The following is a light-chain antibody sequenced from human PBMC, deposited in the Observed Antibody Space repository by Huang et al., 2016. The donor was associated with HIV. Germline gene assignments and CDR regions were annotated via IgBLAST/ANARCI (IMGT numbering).Light chain of an antibody. J-gene: IGKJ2*01. Sequence: DIQMTQSLSTLSASVGDRVTITCRASQSVGNWLAWCQQKPGQAPKLLIYTASTLQNGVPSRFSGSGSETEFTLTINSQQPDDFATYYCQQYNRFYTFGQGTRLDIK. CDR3: QQYNRFYT. V-gene: IGKV1-5*03. CDR2: TAS. CDR1: QSVGNW.